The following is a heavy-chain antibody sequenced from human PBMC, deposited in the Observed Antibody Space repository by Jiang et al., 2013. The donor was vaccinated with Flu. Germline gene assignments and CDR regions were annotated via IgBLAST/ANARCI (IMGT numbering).Heavy chain of an antibody. V-gene: IGHV3-23*01. CDR3: AKDNDFRSGVFDY. Sequence: FTFSGFGMSWVRQASREGAGVGSQVLVGSGFSTDYADSVMGRFTISRDKSKNTLHLQMKSLRAEDTAVYYCAKDNDFRSGVFDYWGQGTLVTVSS. D-gene: IGHD3-3*01. CDR2: LVGSGFST. J-gene: IGHJ4*02. CDR1: FTFSGFG.